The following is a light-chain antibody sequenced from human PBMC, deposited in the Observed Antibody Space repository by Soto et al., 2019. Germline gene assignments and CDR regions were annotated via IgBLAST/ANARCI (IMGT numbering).Light chain of an antibody. CDR3: QHYNSYSEA. CDR2: KAS. V-gene: IGKV1-5*03. Sequence: DIQMTQSPSSLSASVGDRFTFTCRASQTISSWLAWYQQKQGKASKLLIYKASTLKSGVPSRLRGSGSGTELTITISSMQPDDFETYYCQHYNSYSEAFGHGTKVDIK. CDR1: QTISSW. J-gene: IGKJ1*01.